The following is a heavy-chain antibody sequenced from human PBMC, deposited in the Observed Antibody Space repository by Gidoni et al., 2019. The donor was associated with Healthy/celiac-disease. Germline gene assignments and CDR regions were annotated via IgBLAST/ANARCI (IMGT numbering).Heavy chain of an antibody. D-gene: IGHD2-2*02. V-gene: IGHV3-33*01. CDR1: GFTFSSYG. CDR2: IWYDGSNK. J-gene: IGHJ6*02. CDR3: ARERLGYCSSTSCYTYYYYYGMDV. Sequence: QVQLVESGGGVVQPGRSLRLSCAASGFTFSSYGMHWVRQAPGKGLEWVAVIWYDGSNKYYADSVKGRFTISRDNSKNTLYLQMNSLRAEDTAVYYCARERLGYCSSTSCYTYYYYYGMDVWGQGTTVTVSS.